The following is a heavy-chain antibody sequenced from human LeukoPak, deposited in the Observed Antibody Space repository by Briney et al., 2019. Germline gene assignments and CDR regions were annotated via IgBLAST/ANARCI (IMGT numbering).Heavy chain of an antibody. J-gene: IGHJ5*02. D-gene: IGHD2-2*01. CDR2: INPIFGTD. CDR3: ARVGGVCSSTSCYRNPAYNWFDP. CDR1: GGTFSSHF. V-gene: IGHV1-69*06. Sequence: ASVKVSCKASGGTFSSHFISWVRQAPGQGLEWMGGINPIFGTDHYAQKFQDRVTITADISTNTVYMELSNLRSEDTAMYYCARVGGVCSSTSCYRNPAYNWFDPWGQGTLVTVSS.